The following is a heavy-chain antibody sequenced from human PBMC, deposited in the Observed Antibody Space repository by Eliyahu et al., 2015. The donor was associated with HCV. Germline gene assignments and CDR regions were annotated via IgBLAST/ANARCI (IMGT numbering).Heavy chain of an antibody. V-gene: IGHV3-48*02. CDR3: ARDGLRRITMVQGGLWGMDV. J-gene: IGHJ6*04. CDR1: GFTFSSYS. Sequence: EVQLVESGGGLVQPGGSLRLSCAASGFTFSSYSMNWVRQAPGKGLEWVSYISSSSSTIYYADSVKGRFTISRDNAKNSLYLQMNSLRDEDTAVYYCARDGLRRITMVQGGLWGMDVWGKGTTVTVSS. D-gene: IGHD3-10*01. CDR2: ISSSSSTI.